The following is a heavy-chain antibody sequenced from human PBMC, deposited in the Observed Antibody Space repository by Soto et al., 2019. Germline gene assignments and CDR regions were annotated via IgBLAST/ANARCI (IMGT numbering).Heavy chain of an antibody. J-gene: IGHJ4*02. V-gene: IGHV4-34*01. CDR3: ATRLWFGER. Sequence: WETLSLTCAVYGGSFSGYYWSWIRQPPGKGLEWIGEINHSGSTNYNPSLKSRVTISVDTSKNQFSLKLSSVTAADTAVYYCATRLWFGERWGQGTLVTVSS. CDR1: GGSFSGYY. CDR2: INHSGST. D-gene: IGHD3-10*01.